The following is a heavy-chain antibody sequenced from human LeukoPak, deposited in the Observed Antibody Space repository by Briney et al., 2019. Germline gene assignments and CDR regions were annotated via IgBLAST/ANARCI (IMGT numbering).Heavy chain of an antibody. V-gene: IGHV3-30*18. Sequence: GGSLRLSCAASGFTFSSYGMHWVRQAPGKGLEWVAGISYDRSVEYYAGSVKGRFTISRDNSKNTLYLPMNRLRAEDTAVYYCAKGVSYCSGGSCHSSGAFDIWGQGTMVTVSS. D-gene: IGHD2-15*01. CDR1: GFTFSSYG. CDR3: AKGVSYCSGGSCHSSGAFDI. CDR2: ISYDRSVE. J-gene: IGHJ3*02.